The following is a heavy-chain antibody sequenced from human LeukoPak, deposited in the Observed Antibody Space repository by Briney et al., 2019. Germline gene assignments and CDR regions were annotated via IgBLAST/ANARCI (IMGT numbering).Heavy chain of an antibody. D-gene: IGHD3-22*01. CDR2: ISWNSGSI. Sequence: GGSLRLSCAASGFTFDDYAMHWVRHAPGKGLEWVSGISWNSGSIGYADSVKGRFTISRDNAKNSQYLQMNSLRAEDMALYYCAKGSHYYDSSGYYYFDYWGQGTLVTVSS. J-gene: IGHJ4*02. CDR3: AKGSHYYDSSGYYYFDY. CDR1: GFTFDDYA. V-gene: IGHV3-9*03.